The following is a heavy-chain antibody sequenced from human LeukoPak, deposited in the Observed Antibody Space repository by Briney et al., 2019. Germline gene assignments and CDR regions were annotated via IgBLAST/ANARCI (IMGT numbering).Heavy chain of an antibody. CDR2: VFYSGST. D-gene: IGHD1-7*01. V-gene: IGHV4-39*01. CDR1: GGSISTSDYY. CDR3: ARVPNWNYPSFDY. J-gene: IGHJ4*02. Sequence: PSETLSLTCTVSGGSISTSDYYWGWIRQPPGKGLEWIGSVFYSGSTYYNPSLKSRVTISVDTSKNQFSLKLSSVTAADTAVYYCARVPNWNYPSFDYWGQGLLVTVSS.